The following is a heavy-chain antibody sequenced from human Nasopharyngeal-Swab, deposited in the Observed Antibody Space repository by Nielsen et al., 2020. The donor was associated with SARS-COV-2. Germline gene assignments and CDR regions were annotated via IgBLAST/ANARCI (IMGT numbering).Heavy chain of an antibody. J-gene: IGHJ6*02. CDR3: ARDPLITSYYGMDV. CDR1: GFTFSSYA. CDR2: ISYDGSNK. V-gene: IGHV3-30-3*01. D-gene: IGHD3-16*01. Sequence: GESLKISCSASGFTFSSYAMHWVRQAPGKGLEWVAVISYDGSNKYYADSVKGRFTISRDNSKNTLYLQMNSLRAEDTAVYYCARDPLITSYYGMDVWGQGTTVTVSS.